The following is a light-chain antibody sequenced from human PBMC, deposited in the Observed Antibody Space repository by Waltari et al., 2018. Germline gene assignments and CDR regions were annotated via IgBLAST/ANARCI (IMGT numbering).Light chain of an antibody. V-gene: IGKV3-15*01. J-gene: IGKJ2*01. CDR1: QSVSSN. Sequence: EIVVTQSPATLSVSPGERATLSCRASQSVSSNLAWYQQKPGQAPRLLIYGASTRDTGVPARFSGRGSGTEFTLTINSMQSEDFAVYYCQQYNDWPPMYTFGQGTKLEVK. CDR3: QQYNDWPPMYT. CDR2: GAS.